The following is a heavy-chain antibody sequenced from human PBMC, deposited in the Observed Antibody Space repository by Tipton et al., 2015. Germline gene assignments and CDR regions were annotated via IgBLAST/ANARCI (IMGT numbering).Heavy chain of an antibody. Sequence: GSLRLSCAASGFTFSSYSMSWVRQAPGEGLEWLSYISGSSATIYYADSVKGRFTISRDNAKNSLYLQMNSLRADDTAVYYCARGEVGAFDIWGQGTMVTVSS. CDR2: ISGSSATI. V-gene: IGHV3-48*04. J-gene: IGHJ3*02. CDR3: ARGEVGAFDI. CDR1: GFTFSSYS. D-gene: IGHD1-26*01.